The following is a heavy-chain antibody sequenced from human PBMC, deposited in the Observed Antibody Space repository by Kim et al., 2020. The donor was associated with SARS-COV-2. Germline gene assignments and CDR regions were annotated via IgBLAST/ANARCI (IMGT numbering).Heavy chain of an antibody. CDR1: GGTFSSYA. Sequence: SVKVSCKASGGTFSSYAISWVRQAPGQGLEWMGGIIPIFGTANYAQKFQGRVTITADESTSTAYMELSSLRSEDTAVYYCARGSLVLLSRYSGMDVWGQGTTVTVSS. J-gene: IGHJ6*02. CDR3: ARGSLVLLSRYSGMDV. CDR2: IIPIFGTA. D-gene: IGHD3-10*01. V-gene: IGHV1-69*13.